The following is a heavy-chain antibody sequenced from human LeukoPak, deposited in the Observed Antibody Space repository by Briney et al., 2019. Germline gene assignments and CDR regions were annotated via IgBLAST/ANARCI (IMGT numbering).Heavy chain of an antibody. CDR3: ARESITGAEGAFDI. J-gene: IGHJ3*02. D-gene: IGHD1-20*01. CDR2: INHSGST. Sequence: SETLSLTCAVYGGSFSGYYWSWIRQPPGKGLEWIGEINHSGSTNYNPSLKSRVTISVDTSKNQFSLKLSSVTAADTAVYYCARESITGAEGAFDIWGQGTMVTVSS. CDR1: GGSFSGYY. V-gene: IGHV4-34*01.